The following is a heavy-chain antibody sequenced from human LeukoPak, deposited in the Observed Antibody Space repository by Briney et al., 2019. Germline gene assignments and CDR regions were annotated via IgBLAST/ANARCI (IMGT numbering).Heavy chain of an antibody. V-gene: IGHV3-23*01. J-gene: IGHJ4*02. Sequence: GGSLRLSCAASRFSLSSYGMHWVRQAPGKGLEWVSAISGSGGSTYYADSVKGRFTISRDNSKNTLYLQMNSLRVEDTAVYYCAKDGATDCWGQGTLVTVSS. CDR2: ISGSGGST. CDR1: RFSLSSYG. CDR3: AKDGATDC. D-gene: IGHD5-24*01.